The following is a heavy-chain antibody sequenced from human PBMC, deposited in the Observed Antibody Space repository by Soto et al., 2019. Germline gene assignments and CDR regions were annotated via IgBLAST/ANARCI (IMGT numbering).Heavy chain of an antibody. CDR2: ISYDGSNK. Sequence: QVQLVESGGGVVQPGKSLRLSCAASRFTFSNYGMHWVRQAPGKGLEWVATISYDGSNKYYAAYVKGRFNISRDNSMNTLDLQMVSLRADDTALYYCARDFIRSRRDCSASGSPLDHWGQGTLVPVSS. D-gene: IGHD3-10*01. CDR3: ARDFIRSRRDCSASGSPLDH. V-gene: IGHV3-30*03. CDR1: RFTFSNYG. J-gene: IGHJ4*02.